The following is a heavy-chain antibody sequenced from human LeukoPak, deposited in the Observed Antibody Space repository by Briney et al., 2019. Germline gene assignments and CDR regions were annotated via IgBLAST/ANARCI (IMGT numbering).Heavy chain of an antibody. V-gene: IGHV3-48*02. CDR3: ASSPRGASPYFFDC. Sequence: PGGSLRLSCAASGFTFSSYSMNWVRQAPGKGLEWVSYISSSSSSTIYYADSVKGRFTISRDSAKNSLYLQMNSLRDEDTAVYYCASSPRGASPYFFDCWGQGTLVTVSS. CDR2: ISSSSSSTI. D-gene: IGHD3-10*01. CDR1: GFTFSSYS. J-gene: IGHJ4*02.